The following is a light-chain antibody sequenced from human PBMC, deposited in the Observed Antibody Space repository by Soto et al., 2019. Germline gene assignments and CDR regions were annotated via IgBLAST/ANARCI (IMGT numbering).Light chain of an antibody. CDR3: LQYNNWGT. CDR2: WAS. V-gene: IGKV4-1*01. J-gene: IGKJ1*01. CDR1: QNVLYSSNNKNY. Sequence: DIVLTQSPDSLAVSLGERATINCRSSQNVLYSSNNKNYLAWYQQKPGQPPKLLFYWASTRESGVPDRFSGSGSGTDFTLTISSLQAEDVAVYYCLQYNNWGTFGQGTTVEIK.